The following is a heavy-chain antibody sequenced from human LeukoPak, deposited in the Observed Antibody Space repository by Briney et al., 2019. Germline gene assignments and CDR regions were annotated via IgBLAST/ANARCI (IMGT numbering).Heavy chain of an antibody. CDR2: IIPIFGTA. CDR1: GGTFSSYA. D-gene: IGHD3-22*01. Sequence: ASVKVSCKASGGTFSSYAISWVRQAPGQGLEWMGGIIPIFGTANYAQKFQGRVTITADKSTSTAYMELSSLRSEDTAVYYCAREVYDSSGNAFDIWGQGTMVTVSS. CDR3: AREVYDSSGNAFDI. J-gene: IGHJ3*02. V-gene: IGHV1-69*06.